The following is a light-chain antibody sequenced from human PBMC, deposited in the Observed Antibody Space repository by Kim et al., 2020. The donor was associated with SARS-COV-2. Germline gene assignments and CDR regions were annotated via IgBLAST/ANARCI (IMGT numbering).Light chain of an antibody. V-gene: IGKV1-39*01. CDR1: QSVSIN. Sequence: DIEMTQSPSALSASVGDRVTISCRASQSVSINLNWYQQRPGKAPRLLIYAASSLQSGVPSRFSGSGSGTAFTLTINSLQPEDFGSYYCQQTFSTQYSFGQGTKLEI. CDR2: AAS. CDR3: QQTFSTQYS. J-gene: IGKJ2*03.